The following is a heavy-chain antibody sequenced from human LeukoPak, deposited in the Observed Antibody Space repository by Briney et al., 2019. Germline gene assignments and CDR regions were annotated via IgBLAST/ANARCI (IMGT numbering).Heavy chain of an antibody. Sequence: ASVKVSCKASGYTFTNYGITWVRQAPGQGLEWMGWISAYNGNTNYAQKLHGRVTMTIDKTTSTAYMELRSLRSDDTAVYYCARGGANCSGGRCPLNWFDPWGQGTPVTVSS. CDR1: GYTFTNYG. CDR2: ISAYNGNT. V-gene: IGHV1-18*01. J-gene: IGHJ5*02. D-gene: IGHD2-15*01. CDR3: ARGGANCSGGRCPLNWFDP.